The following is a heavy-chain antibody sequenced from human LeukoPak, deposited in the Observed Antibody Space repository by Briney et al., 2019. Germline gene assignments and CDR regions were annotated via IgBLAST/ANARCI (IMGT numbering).Heavy chain of an antibody. CDR3: ASVVPAANPFDY. CDR1: GFTVSSNE. Sequence: GGSLRLSCAASGFTVSSNEMSWVRQAPGKGLEWVSSISGGSTYYADSRKGRFTISRDNSKNTLHLQMNSLRAEDTAVYYCASVVPAANPFDYWGQGTLVTVSS. V-gene: IGHV3-38-3*01. D-gene: IGHD2-2*01. J-gene: IGHJ4*02. CDR2: ISGGST.